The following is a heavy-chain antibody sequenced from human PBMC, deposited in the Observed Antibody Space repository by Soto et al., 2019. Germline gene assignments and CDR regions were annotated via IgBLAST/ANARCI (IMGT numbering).Heavy chain of an antibody. J-gene: IGHJ4*02. Sequence: GGSLRLSCAASGFTFSSYAMSWVRQAPGKGLEWVSAISGSGGSTYYADSVKGRFTISRDNSKNTLYLQMNSLRAEDTAVYYCATGARRYSSGWYYFDYWGQGTLVTVSS. D-gene: IGHD6-19*01. CDR1: GFTFSSYA. CDR2: ISGSGGST. CDR3: ATGARRYSSGWYYFDY. V-gene: IGHV3-23*01.